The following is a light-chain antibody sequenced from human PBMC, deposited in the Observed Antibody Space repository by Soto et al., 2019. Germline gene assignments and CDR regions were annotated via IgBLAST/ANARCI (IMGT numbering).Light chain of an antibody. CDR1: SSNIGAGYD. CDR3: QSYDSSLSGGV. J-gene: IGLJ3*02. V-gene: IGLV1-40*01. CDR2: GNS. Sequence: QAVVTQPPSVSGAPGQRVTISCTGSSSNIGAGYDVHWYQQLPGTAPKLLISGNSNRPSGVPDRFSGSKSGTSASLAITGLQAEGEADYCCQSYDSSLSGGVFGGGTKLTVL.